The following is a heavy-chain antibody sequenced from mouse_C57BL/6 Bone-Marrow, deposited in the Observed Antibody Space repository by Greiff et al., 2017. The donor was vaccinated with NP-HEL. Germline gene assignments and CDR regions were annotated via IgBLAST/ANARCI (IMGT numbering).Heavy chain of an antibody. CDR3: ARDRGLMGGFAY. Sequence: EVKLVESEGGLVQPGSSMKLSCTASGFTFSDYYMAWVRQVPEKGLEWVANINYDGSSTYYLDSLKSRFIISRDNAKNILYLQMSSLKSEDTATYYCARDRGLMGGFAYWGQGTLVTVSA. V-gene: IGHV5-16*01. CDR1: GFTFSDYY. J-gene: IGHJ3*01. D-gene: IGHD3-3*01. CDR2: INYDGSST.